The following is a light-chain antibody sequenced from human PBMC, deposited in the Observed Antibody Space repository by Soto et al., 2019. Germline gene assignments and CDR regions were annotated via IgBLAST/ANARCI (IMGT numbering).Light chain of an antibody. V-gene: IGKV4-1*01. CDR1: QSVLYSSNNKNY. J-gene: IGKJ1*01. CDR2: WAS. CDR3: QQYYSAPWT. Sequence: DIVMTQSPDSLAVSLGERATINCKSSQSVLYSSNNKNYLAWYQQRPGQPPKWLIYWASTRESGVPDRFSGSGSGTDFTLTINSLQAEDVAVYYCQQYYSAPWTFGQGTKVDIK.